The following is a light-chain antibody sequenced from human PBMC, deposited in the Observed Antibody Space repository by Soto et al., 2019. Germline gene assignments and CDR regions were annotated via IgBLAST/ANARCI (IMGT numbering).Light chain of an antibody. CDR2: DVS. CDR1: SSDGGGYNY. CDR3: CSYAGSYTFDYV. V-gene: IGLV2-11*01. Sequence: SVLTQPRSVSGSPGQSVTMSCTGTSSDGGGYNYVSWYQQHPGKAPKLMIYDVSKRPSGVPDRFSGSKSGNTASLTISGLQAEDEADYYCCSYAGSYTFDYVFGTGTKV. J-gene: IGLJ1*01.